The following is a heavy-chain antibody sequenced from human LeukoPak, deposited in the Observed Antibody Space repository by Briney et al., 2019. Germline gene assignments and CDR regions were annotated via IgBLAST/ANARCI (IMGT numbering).Heavy chain of an antibody. CDR1: GGSISSSNW. CDR2: IYHSGST. D-gene: IGHD1-26*01. CDR3: GGCSGSYREVYNWFDP. Sequence: PSETLSLICAVSGGSISSSNWWSWVRQPPGKGLEWIGEIYHSGSTYYNPSLKSRVTISVDTSKNQFSLKLSSVTAADTAVYYCGGCSGSYREVYNWFDPWGQGTLVTVPS. J-gene: IGHJ5*02. V-gene: IGHV4-4*02.